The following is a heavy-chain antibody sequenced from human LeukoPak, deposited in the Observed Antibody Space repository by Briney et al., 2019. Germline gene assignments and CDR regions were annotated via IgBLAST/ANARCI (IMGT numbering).Heavy chain of an antibody. D-gene: IGHD2-2*02. CDR3: AREPGYCSSTSCYTPGRPTEELLDY. J-gene: IGHJ4*02. Sequence: ASVKVSCKASGNTFTSYGISWVRQAPGQGLEWMGWISAYNGNTNYAQKLQGRVTMTTDTSTSTAYMELRSLRSDDTAVYYCAREPGYCSSTSCYTPGRPTEELLDYWGQGTLVTVSS. CDR2: ISAYNGNT. V-gene: IGHV1-18*01. CDR1: GNTFTSYG.